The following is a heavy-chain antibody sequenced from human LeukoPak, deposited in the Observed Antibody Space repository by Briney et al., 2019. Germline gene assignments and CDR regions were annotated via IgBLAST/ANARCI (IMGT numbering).Heavy chain of an antibody. CDR2: IYYSGST. D-gene: IGHD6-13*01. CDR1: GGSISSYY. V-gene: IGHV4-59*08. CDR3: ARTTLGSWSPLYYYYGMDV. Sequence: SETLSLTCTVSGGSISSYYWSWIRQPPGEGLEWIGYIYYSGSTNYNPSLKSRVTISVDTSRNQFSLKLSSVTAADTAVYYCARTTLGSWSPLYYYYGMDVWAQGTTVTVS. J-gene: IGHJ6*02.